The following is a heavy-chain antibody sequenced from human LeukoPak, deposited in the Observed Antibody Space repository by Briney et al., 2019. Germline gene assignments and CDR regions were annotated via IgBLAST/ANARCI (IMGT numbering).Heavy chain of an antibody. D-gene: IGHD2-15*01. CDR2: ISAYNGNT. J-gene: IGHJ3*02. CDR1: GYTFTSYG. CDR3: ARVGGLGYCSGGSCYGHAFDI. Sequence: ASVKLSCKASGYTFTSYGISWVRQAPGQGLEWMGWISAYNGNTNYAQKRQGRVTMTTDTSTSTAYMELRSLRSDDTAVYYCARVGGLGYCSGGSCYGHAFDIWGQGTMVTVSS. V-gene: IGHV1-18*01.